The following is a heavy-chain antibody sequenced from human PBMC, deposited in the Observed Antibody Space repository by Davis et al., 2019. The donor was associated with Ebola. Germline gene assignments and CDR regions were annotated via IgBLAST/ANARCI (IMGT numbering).Heavy chain of an antibody. J-gene: IGHJ2*01. D-gene: IGHD4-17*01. CDR2: INTNTGNP. CDR1: GYTFTTYA. Sequence: ASVKVSCKASGYTFTTYAMSWVRQAPGQGLEWMGWINTNTGNPTYAQGFTGRFVFSLDTSVSTAYLQITSLKAEDTAVYYCATHDYGEIHWYFDLWGRGTLVTVSS. V-gene: IGHV7-4-1*02. CDR3: ATHDYGEIHWYFDL.